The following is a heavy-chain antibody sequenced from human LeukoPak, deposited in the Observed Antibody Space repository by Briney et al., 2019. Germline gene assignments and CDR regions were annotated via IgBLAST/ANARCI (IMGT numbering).Heavy chain of an antibody. Sequence: ASVKVSCKASGYTFTSYGISWVRQAPGQGLEWMGWISAYNGNTNYAQRLQGRVTMTTDTPTSTAYMELRSLRSDDTAVYYCARVDCSVGSCYAYFDYWGQGTLVTVSS. CDR1: GYTFTSYG. CDR3: ARVDCSVGSCYAYFDY. CDR2: ISAYNGNT. D-gene: IGHD2-15*01. J-gene: IGHJ4*02. V-gene: IGHV1-18*01.